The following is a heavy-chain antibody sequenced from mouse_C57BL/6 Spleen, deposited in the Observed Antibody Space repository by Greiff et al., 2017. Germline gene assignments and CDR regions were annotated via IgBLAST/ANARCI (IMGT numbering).Heavy chain of an antibody. Sequence: VQLKESGPGLVKPSQSLSLTCSVTGYSITSGYYWNWIRQFPGNKLEWMGYISYDGSNNYNPSLKNRISLTRDTYKDQFFLKLNYVNTEDTATDYCARFMLLRNYAMDYWGQGTSVTVSS. CDR3: ARFMLLRNYAMDY. D-gene: IGHD1-1*01. CDR1: GYSITSGYY. CDR2: ISYDGSN. V-gene: IGHV3-6*01. J-gene: IGHJ4*01.